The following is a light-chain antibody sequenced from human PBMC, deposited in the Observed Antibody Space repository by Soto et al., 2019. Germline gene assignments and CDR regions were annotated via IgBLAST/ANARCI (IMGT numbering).Light chain of an antibody. Sequence: IQMTQSPSTLSASVGDSVTITCRASQSNSTLAAWYQQKPGKAPRLLLYESSVLESGVPSRFSGDGSRTNITITISRLEPDDTAIYYCPQSHTYWRCGQGTNVEVK. CDR1: QSNSTL. J-gene: IGKJ1*01. V-gene: IGKV1-5*03. CDR2: ESS. CDR3: PQSHTYWR.